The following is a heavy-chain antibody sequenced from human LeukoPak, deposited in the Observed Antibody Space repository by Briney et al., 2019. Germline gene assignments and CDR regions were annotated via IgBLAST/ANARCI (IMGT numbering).Heavy chain of an antibody. CDR3: ARTGNYYYYMDV. D-gene: IGHD1-1*01. CDR1: GGSISSYY. J-gene: IGHJ6*03. CDR2: IYYSGST. Sequence: PSETLSLTCTVSGGSISSYYWSWTRQPPGKGLEWIGYIYYSGSTNYNPSLKSRVTISVDTSKNQFSLKLSSVTAADTAVYYCARTGNYYYYMDVWGKGTTVTVSS. V-gene: IGHV4-59*01.